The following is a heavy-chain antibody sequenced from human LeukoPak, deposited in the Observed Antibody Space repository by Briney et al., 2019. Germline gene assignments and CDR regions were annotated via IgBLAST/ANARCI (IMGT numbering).Heavy chain of an antibody. CDR3: ARDLRYSSSWSFDY. D-gene: IGHD6-13*01. V-gene: IGHV3-7*01. J-gene: IGHJ4*02. Sequence: QSGGSLILSCAASGFTFSSYWMSWVRQAPAKGLEWVANIKQDGSEKYYVDSVKGRFTISRDNAKNSLYLQMNSLRAEDTAVYYCARDLRYSSSWSFDYWGQGTLVTVSS. CDR2: IKQDGSEK. CDR1: GFTFSSYW.